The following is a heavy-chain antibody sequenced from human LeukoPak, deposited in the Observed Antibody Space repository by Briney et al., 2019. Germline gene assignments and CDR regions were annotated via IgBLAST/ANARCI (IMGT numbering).Heavy chain of an antibody. Sequence: SVKVSCKASGGTFSSYAICWVRQAPGQWLELMGWIIPIFGTANYAQTFQGRVTITADESTSTAYMELSSLRSEDTAVYYCARIPQDSSGYYWTPPDYWGQGTLVTVSS. CDR1: GGTFSSYA. CDR2: IIPIFGTA. V-gene: IGHV1-69*13. J-gene: IGHJ4*02. D-gene: IGHD3-22*01. CDR3: ARIPQDSSGYYWTPPDY.